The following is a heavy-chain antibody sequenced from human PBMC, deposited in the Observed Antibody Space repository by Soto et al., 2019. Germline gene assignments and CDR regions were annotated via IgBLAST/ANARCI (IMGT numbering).Heavy chain of an antibody. D-gene: IGHD4-17*01. CDR3: AHSSSYGDYVDAEYCQH. Sequence: QITLKESGPTLVKPTQTLTLTCTFSGFSLSTSGVGVGWIRQPPGKALEWLALIYWDDDKRYSPSLKSRLTITKDTSKSPVVLTMTNTDPVDTATYYCAHSSSYGDYVDAEYCQHWGQGTLVTVSS. V-gene: IGHV2-5*02. J-gene: IGHJ1*01. CDR2: IYWDDDK. CDR1: GFSLSTSGVG.